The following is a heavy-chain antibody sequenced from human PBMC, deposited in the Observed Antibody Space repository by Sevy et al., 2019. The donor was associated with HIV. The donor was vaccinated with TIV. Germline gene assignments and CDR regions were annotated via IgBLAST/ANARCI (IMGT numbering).Heavy chain of an antibody. CDR1: RFTFSSYA. D-gene: IGHD3-3*01. J-gene: IGHJ3*02. CDR2: ISAGGST. CDR3: AKFFPHDAFDI. V-gene: IGHV3-23*01. Sequence: GGSLRLSCAASRFTFSSYAMSWVRLAPGKGLEWVSAISAGGSTFYADFVKARFTISRDNSKNTLYLQMNSLRVEDTAVYYCAKFFPHDAFDIWGQGTVVTVSS.